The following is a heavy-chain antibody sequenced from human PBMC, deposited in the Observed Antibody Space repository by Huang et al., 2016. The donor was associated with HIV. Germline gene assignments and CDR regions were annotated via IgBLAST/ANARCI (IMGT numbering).Heavy chain of an antibody. CDR2: RSDNGKTS. CDR1: GFTLNNYG. V-gene: IGHV3-48*01. J-gene: IGHJ4*02. D-gene: IGHD3-3*01. CDR3: ARDGGYNFWTTYATYYLDF. Sequence: VQLEESGGTLVQPGESLRLSCSVSGFTLNNYGIHWVRQAPREGLDGIAYRSDNGKTSHYADSVRCRFITSRDRVKNTIYLQMTNGTVKDSAVYFCARDGGYNFWTTYATYYLDFWGQGTPVTVSS.